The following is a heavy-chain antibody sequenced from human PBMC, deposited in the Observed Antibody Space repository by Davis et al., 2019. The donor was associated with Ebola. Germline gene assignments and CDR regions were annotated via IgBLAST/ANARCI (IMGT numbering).Heavy chain of an antibody. D-gene: IGHD1-1*01. CDR2: IYYSGST. CDR1: GYSIRMGYY. CDR3: ATTQDDNWNDVAFDI. Sequence: SETLSLTCTVSGYSIRMGYYWSWIRQPPGKGLEWIGYIYYSGSTNYNPSLKSRVTISVDTSKNQFSLKLSSVTAADTAVYYCATTQDDNWNDVAFDIWGQGTVVTVSS. J-gene: IGHJ3*02. V-gene: IGHV4-59*08.